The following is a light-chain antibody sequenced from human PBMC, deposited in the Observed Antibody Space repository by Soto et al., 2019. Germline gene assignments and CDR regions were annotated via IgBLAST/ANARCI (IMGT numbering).Light chain of an antibody. CDR2: YDS. Sequence: SYELTQPPSVSVAPGKTARITCGGNNIGSKSVHWYQQKPGQAPVLVIYYDSDRPSGIPERFSGSNSGNTATLTISRVEDGDEADYYCQVWDSSSDSGVFGGGTKLTVL. J-gene: IGLJ2*01. V-gene: IGLV3-21*04. CDR1: NIGSKS. CDR3: QVWDSSSDSGV.